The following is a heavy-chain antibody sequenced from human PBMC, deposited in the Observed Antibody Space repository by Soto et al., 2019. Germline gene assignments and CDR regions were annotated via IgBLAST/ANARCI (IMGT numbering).Heavy chain of an antibody. CDR2: ISGSGGST. V-gene: IGHV3-23*01. Sequence: EVQLLESGGGLVQPGGSLRLSCAASGFTFSSYAMSWVRQAPGKGLEWVSAISGSGGSTYYADSVKGRFTISRDNSKNTLYRQMNSLRAEDTAVYYCAKGSRYCSSTSCYPYYYYYGMDVWGQGTTVTVSS. D-gene: IGHD2-2*01. CDR1: GFTFSSYA. CDR3: AKGSRYCSSTSCYPYYYYYGMDV. J-gene: IGHJ6*02.